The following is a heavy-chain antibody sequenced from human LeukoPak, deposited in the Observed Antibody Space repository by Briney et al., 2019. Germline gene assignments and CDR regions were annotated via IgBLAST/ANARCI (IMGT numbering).Heavy chain of an antibody. V-gene: IGHV1-69*13. Sequence: GASVKVSCKASGGTFSSYAISWVRQAPGQGLEWMGGIIPIFGTANYAQKFQGRVTITADESTSTAYMELSSLRSEDTAVYYCAEAPDCSSTSCGSRGWFDPWGQGTLVTVSS. D-gene: IGHD2-2*01. CDR2: IIPIFGTA. CDR3: AEAPDCSSTSCGSRGWFDP. CDR1: GGTFSSYA. J-gene: IGHJ5*02.